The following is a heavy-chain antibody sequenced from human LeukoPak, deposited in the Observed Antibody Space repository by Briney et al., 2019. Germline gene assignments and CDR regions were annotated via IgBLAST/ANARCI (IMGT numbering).Heavy chain of an antibody. CDR2: MNPNSGNT. Sequence: ASVKVSCKASGYSFNSYGIHWVRQATGQGLEWMGWMNPNSGNTGYAQKFQGRVTITRNTSISTAYMELSSLRSEDTAVYYCARGHYYDSSGYHRYNWFDPWGQGTLVTVSS. CDR1: GYSFNSYG. CDR3: ARGHYYDSSGYHRYNWFDP. V-gene: IGHV1-8*01. D-gene: IGHD3-22*01. J-gene: IGHJ5*02.